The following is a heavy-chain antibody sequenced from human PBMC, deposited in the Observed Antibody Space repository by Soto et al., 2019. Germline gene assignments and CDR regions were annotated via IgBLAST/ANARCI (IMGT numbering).Heavy chain of an antibody. Sequence: QVQLVQSGAEVKKPGSSVKVSCKASGGTFSNYAISWVRQDPGQGPEWMGGIIPVFGTPKYAQKFQGRVTITADPSTNTVYMELSSLRSDDTAMYYCAGGSFGVMITLDFWGQGTLVTVSS. V-gene: IGHV1-69*01. J-gene: IGHJ4*02. D-gene: IGHD3-3*01. CDR2: IIPVFGTP. CDR3: AGGSFGVMITLDF. CDR1: GGTFSNYA.